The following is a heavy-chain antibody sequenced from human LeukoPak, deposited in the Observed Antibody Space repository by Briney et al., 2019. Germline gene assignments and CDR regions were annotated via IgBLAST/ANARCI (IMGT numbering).Heavy chain of an antibody. CDR3: ARDIGWMATIDY. CDR1: GYTFTIYG. V-gene: IGHV1-18*01. Sequence: ASVKVSCKASGYTFTIYGISWVRQAPGQGLEWMGWISAYNGNTNYAQKFQGRVIMTTDTSTRKAYLELRRMRSDDTAVYYCARDIGWMATIDYWGQGTLVTVSS. CDR2: ISAYNGNT. D-gene: IGHD5-24*01. J-gene: IGHJ4*02.